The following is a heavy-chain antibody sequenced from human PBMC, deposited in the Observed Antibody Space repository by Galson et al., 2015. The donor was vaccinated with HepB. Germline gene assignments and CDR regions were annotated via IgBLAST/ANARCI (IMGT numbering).Heavy chain of an antibody. V-gene: IGHV5-51*03. CDR1: GLSSGTNW. CDR2: IDLDDSET. D-gene: IGHD6-13*01. Sequence: QSGAEVKKPGESLRISCKVSGLSSGTNWIAWVRQMPEKGLELMGIIDLDDSETRCSPSFEGQVTISADGSIDTAYLQWSSLKASDSAIYFCARLKAVAAAGAGYLDYWGQGALIPVSS. CDR3: ARLKAVAAAGAGYLDY. J-gene: IGHJ4*02.